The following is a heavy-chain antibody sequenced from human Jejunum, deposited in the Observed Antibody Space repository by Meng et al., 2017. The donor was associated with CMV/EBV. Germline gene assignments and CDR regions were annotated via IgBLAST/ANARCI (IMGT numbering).Heavy chain of an antibody. Sequence: SYWMSWVRQAPGKGPEWMANIKRDGTEQYYVDSVKARFTISRDNAEDSLYLQMHSLRAEDTAMYYCARDRGCSLTSCDKGGDAFDVWGLGTMVTVSS. J-gene: IGHJ3*01. CDR3: ARDRGCSLTSCDKGGDAFDV. V-gene: IGHV3-7*01. CDR2: IKRDGTEQ. D-gene: IGHD2-2*02. CDR1: SYW.